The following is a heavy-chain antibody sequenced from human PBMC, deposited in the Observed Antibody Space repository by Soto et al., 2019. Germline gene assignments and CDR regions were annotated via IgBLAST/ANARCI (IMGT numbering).Heavy chain of an antibody. CDR2: NSAHNGDT. J-gene: IGHJ3*02. V-gene: IGHV1-18*01. CDR1: GYTFTSYG. Sequence: ASVKVSCKASGYTFTSYGISWVRQAPGQGLEWMGWNSAHNGDTNYAQKFQGRLTVTTDTSTSTAYMELRSLRSDDTAVYLCARDQDPYYDILTGDTRPQDDGFEIWGQGTMVTVSS. D-gene: IGHD3-9*01. CDR3: ARDQDPYYDILTGDTRPQDDGFEI.